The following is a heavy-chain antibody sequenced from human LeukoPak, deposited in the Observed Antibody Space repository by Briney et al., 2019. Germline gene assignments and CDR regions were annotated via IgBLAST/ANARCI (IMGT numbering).Heavy chain of an antibody. D-gene: IGHD3-3*01. CDR3: ARDRSYDFWSGYSTPDY. J-gene: IGHJ4*02. CDR1: GFTFSSYG. Sequence: GRSLRLSCAASGFTFSSYGMHWVRQAPGKGLEWVAVLWYDGSSKYYADSVKGRFTISRDNPKNTLDLQMNSLRAEDTAVYYCARDRSYDFWSGYSTPDYWGQGTLVTVSS. V-gene: IGHV3-33*01. CDR2: LWYDGSSK.